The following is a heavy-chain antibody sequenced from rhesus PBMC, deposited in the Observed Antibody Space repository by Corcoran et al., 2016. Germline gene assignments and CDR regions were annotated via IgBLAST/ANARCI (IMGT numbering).Heavy chain of an antibody. V-gene: IGHV4-169*01. CDR1: GGSISSSY. Sequence: QLQLQESGPGLVKPSETLSLTCAVSGGSISSSYWSWIRQAPGKGLEWIGYIYGSGSSTNYNPSLKSRVPLSVDTSKNQLSLKLSSVTAADTAVYYCARLGNGAFDFWGQGLRVTVSS. J-gene: IGHJ3*01. CDR2: IYGSGSST. D-gene: IGHD1-32*01. CDR3: ARLGNGAFDF.